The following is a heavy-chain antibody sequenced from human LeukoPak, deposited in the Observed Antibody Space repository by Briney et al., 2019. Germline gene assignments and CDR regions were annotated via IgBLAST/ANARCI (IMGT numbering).Heavy chain of an antibody. Sequence: SETLSLTCTVSGGSISSYYWSWIRQPAGKGLEWIGRIYTSGSTNYNPSLKSRVTMSVDTSKNQLSLKLSSVTAADTAVYYCARGRYYYDSSGYTLGVWGKGTTVTVSS. CDR2: IYTSGST. V-gene: IGHV4-4*07. CDR1: GGSISSYY. D-gene: IGHD3-22*01. J-gene: IGHJ6*04. CDR3: ARGRYYYDSSGYTLGV.